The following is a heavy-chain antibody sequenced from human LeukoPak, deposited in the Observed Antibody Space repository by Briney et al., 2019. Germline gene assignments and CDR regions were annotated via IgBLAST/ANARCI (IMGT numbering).Heavy chain of an antibody. CDR3: ARSITMVRGPTPFDY. J-gene: IGHJ4*02. CDR1: GGSISSSSYY. CDR2: IYYSGST. V-gene: IGHV4-39*01. D-gene: IGHD3-10*01. Sequence: SETLSLTCTVSGGSISSSSYYWGWIRQPPGKGLEWIGSIYYSGSTYYNPSLKSRVTISVDTSKNQFSLKLSSVTAADTDVYYCARSITMVRGPTPFDYWGQGTLVTVSS.